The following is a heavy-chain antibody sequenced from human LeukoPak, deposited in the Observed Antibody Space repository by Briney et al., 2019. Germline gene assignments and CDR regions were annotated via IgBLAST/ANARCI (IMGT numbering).Heavy chain of an antibody. V-gene: IGHV1-69*13. CDR3: ARAIYSSGWYKSGAFDI. CDR2: IIPIFGTA. J-gene: IGHJ3*02. D-gene: IGHD6-19*01. CDR1: GGTFSSYA. Sequence: ASVKVSCKASGGTFSSYAISWVRQAPGQGLEWVGGIIPIFGTANYAQKFQGRVTITADESTSTAYMELSSLRSEDTAVYYCARAIYSSGWYKSGAFDIWGQGTMVTVSS.